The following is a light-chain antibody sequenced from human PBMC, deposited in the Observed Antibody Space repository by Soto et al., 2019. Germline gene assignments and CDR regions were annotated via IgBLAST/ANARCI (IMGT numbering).Light chain of an antibody. CDR1: QSVSSN. Sequence: EIVMTQSPATLSVSPGERATLSCGASQSVSSNLAWYQQKPGQAPKLLLYNPSTRATGIPARFSGSGSRTEFTLTISSLQSEDFAIYYCQQYDDWPLTFGGGTKVEIK. V-gene: IGKV3-15*01. CDR2: NPS. J-gene: IGKJ4*01. CDR3: QQYDDWPLT.